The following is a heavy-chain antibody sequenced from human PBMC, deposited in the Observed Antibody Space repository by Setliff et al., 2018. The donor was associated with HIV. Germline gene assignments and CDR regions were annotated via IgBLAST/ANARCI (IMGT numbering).Heavy chain of an antibody. D-gene: IGHD6-19*01. CDR1: GGSTDSGSYY. J-gene: IGHJ4*02. V-gene: IGHV4-39*01. CDR2: MYYTGST. CDR3: ASDGGSSGWYFVLGYSDY. Sequence: SETLSLTCTVSGGSTDSGSYYWAWIRQPPGKGLEWIGSMYYTGSTYYNPSLKSRVTISIDTSENQFSLKLNSVTAADTAMYYCASDGGSSGWYFVLGYSDYWGPGTLVTVSS.